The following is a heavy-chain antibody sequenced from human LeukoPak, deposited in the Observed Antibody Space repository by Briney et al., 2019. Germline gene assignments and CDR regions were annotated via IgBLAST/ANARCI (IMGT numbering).Heavy chain of an antibody. CDR3: AKVGDSSGYYYFDY. CDR2: IYYSGST. Sequence: SETLSLTCTVSGXSISSYYWSWIRQPPGKGLEWIGYIYYSGSTNYNPSLKSRVTISVDTSKNQFSLKLSSVTAADTAVYYCAKVGDSSGYYYFDYWGQGTLVTVSS. V-gene: IGHV4-59*01. CDR1: GXSISSYY. D-gene: IGHD3-22*01. J-gene: IGHJ4*02.